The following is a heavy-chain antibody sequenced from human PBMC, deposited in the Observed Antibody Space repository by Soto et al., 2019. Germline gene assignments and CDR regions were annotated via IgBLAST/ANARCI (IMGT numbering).Heavy chain of an antibody. D-gene: IGHD3-22*01. CDR3: AKDGAAVNYYDSSGYYGVRAFDI. V-gene: IGHV3-23*01. J-gene: IGHJ3*02. CDR2: ISGSGGST. CDR1: GFTFSSYA. Sequence: VGSLRLSCAASGFTFSSYAMSWVRQAPGEGLEWVSAISGSGGSTYYADSVKGRFTISRDNSKNTLYLQMNSLRAEDTAVYYCAKDGAAVNYYDSSGYYGVRAFDIWGQGTMVTVSS.